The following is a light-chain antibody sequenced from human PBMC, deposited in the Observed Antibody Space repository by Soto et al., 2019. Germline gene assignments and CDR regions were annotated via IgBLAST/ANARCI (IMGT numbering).Light chain of an antibody. CDR2: WAS. J-gene: IGKJ3*01. CDR3: QQYYKTPFT. CDR1: QSILYSSNEKNY. Sequence: DIVMTQSPDSLAVSLGERASINCRSNQSILYSSNEKNYLAWYQQKPGQPPKLLIYWASSRESGVPARFTGSGCGTEFTLTISRLQPEDVAVYYCQQYYKTPFTFGPGTIVEIK. V-gene: IGKV4-1*01.